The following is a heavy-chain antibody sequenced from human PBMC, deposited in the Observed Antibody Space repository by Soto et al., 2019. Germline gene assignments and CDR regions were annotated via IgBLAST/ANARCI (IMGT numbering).Heavy chain of an antibody. Sequence: QVQLQESGPGLVKPSQTLSLTCTVSGGSISSGGYYWSWIRQHPGKGLEWIGYIYYSGSTYYNPSLKSRVTISVDTSKNQFSMKLSSVTAADTAVYYCARDRYSYGTFDYWGQGTLVTVSS. CDR1: GGSISSGGYY. V-gene: IGHV4-31*03. D-gene: IGHD5-18*01. CDR2: IYYSGST. J-gene: IGHJ4*02. CDR3: ARDRYSYGTFDY.